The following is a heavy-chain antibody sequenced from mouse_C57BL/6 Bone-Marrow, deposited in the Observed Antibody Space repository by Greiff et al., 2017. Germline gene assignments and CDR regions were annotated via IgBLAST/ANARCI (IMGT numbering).Heavy chain of an antibody. Sequence: QVQLQQSGAELARPGASVKLSCKASGYTFTSYGISWVKQRTGQGLEWIGEIYPRSGNTYYNEKFKGKPTLTADKSSSTAYMELRSLTSEDSAVYFCARSGNDYSWFAYWGQGTLVTVSA. J-gene: IGHJ3*01. D-gene: IGHD2-4*01. V-gene: IGHV1-81*01. CDR3: ARSGNDYSWFAY. CDR2: IYPRSGNT. CDR1: GYTFTSYG.